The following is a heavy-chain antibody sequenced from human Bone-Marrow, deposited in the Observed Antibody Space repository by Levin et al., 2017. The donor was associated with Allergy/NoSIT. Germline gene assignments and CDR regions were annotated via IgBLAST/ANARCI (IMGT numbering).Heavy chain of an antibody. CDR1: GFTFDDYA. CDR3: AKVGGSRYENYYYYGMDV. D-gene: IGHD1-1*01. V-gene: IGHV3-9*01. J-gene: IGHJ6*02. Sequence: SLKISCAASGFTFDDYAMHWVRQAPGKGLEWVSGISWNSGSIGYADSVKGRFTISRDNAKNSLYLQMNSLRAEDTALYYCAKVGGSRYENYYYYGMDVWGQGTTVTVSS. CDR2: ISWNSGSI.